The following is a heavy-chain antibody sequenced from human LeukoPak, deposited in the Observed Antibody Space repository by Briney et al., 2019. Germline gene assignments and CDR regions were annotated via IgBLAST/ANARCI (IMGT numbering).Heavy chain of an antibody. CDR3: ARSVAVAGKGWFDP. V-gene: IGHV4-34*01. D-gene: IGHD6-19*01. CDR1: GGSLSDYY. Sequence: PSETLSLTRAVCGGSLSDYYWSWIRQPPARGREWMGEINHSGSTNYNPSLKSRVTISVDTSKNQFSLKLSSVTAADTAVYYCARSVAVAGKGWFDPWGQGTLVTVSS. CDR2: INHSGST. J-gene: IGHJ5*02.